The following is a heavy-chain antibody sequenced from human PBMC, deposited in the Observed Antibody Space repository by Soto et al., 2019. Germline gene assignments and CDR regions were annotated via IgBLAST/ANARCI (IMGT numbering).Heavy chain of an antibody. CDR2: ISSSSSYI. D-gene: IGHD3-9*01. V-gene: IGHV3-21*01. CDR1: GFTFSSYS. J-gene: IGHJ4*02. Sequence: GGSLRLSCAASGFTFSSYSMNWVRQAPGKGLEWVSSISSSSSYIYYADSVKGRFTISRDNAKNSLYLQMNSLRAEDTAVYYCPRAGLDLYYFDYWGQGTLVTVSS. CDR3: PRAGLDLYYFDY.